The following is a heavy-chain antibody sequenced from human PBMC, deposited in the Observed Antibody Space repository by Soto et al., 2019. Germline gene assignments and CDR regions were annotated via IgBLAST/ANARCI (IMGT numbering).Heavy chain of an antibody. CDR3: ARPRLPAAGDYYYYYGMDV. CDR2: ISSRSTYI. CDR1: GLTCIKKS. V-gene: IGHV3-21*01. Sequence: GGALRLACADSGLTCIKKSVNWVRQAPGEGLESVSSISSRSTYIFYADSVKGRFTISRDNAKNSLYLQMNSLRAEDTGVYYCARPRLPAAGDYYYYYGMDVWGQGTKVTVS. D-gene: IGHD6-13*01. J-gene: IGHJ6*02.